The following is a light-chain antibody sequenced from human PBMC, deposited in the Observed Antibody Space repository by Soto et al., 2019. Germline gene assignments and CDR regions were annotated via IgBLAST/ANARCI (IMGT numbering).Light chain of an antibody. CDR1: QSVDTN. J-gene: IGKJ1*01. CDR2: SAS. V-gene: IGKV3-15*01. CDR3: QQYVTSPPGT. Sequence: EVVMTQSPATLSVSPGDRATLSCRASQSVDTNVVWYQQKPGQPPRLLVHSASIRATGVPARFTGIGSGTDFTLTISGLQSDDFAIYYCQQYVTSPPGTFGQGTKVEIK.